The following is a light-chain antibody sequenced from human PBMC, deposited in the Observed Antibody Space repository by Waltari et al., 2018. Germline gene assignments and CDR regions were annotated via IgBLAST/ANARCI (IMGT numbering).Light chain of an antibody. Sequence: EIVMTQSPATLSASPGESVTLSCRASQSVDRNLAWHQQKADQPPRLLIFGASTRATGVPARFSGGGSGTEFTLTIISLQSEDFAVYFCQQYSNWLLLTCGGGTIVELK. CDR1: QSVDRN. CDR3: QQYSNWLLLT. V-gene: IGKV3-15*01. CDR2: GAS. J-gene: IGKJ4*02.